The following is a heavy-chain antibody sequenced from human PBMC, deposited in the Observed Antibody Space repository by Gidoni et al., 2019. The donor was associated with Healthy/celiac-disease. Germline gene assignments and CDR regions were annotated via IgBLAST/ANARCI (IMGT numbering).Heavy chain of an antibody. J-gene: IGHJ6*03. CDR3: ARRGYCSSTSRLYYYYYYMDV. Sequence: QVQLVESGGGVVQPGRSLRLSCAASGFTFSSYGMHWVRQAPGKGLEWVAVIWYDGSNKYYADDVKGRLTISRENSKNTLYLQMNSLRAEDTAVYYCARRGYCSSTSRLYYYYYYMDVWGKGTTVTVSS. V-gene: IGHV3-33*01. CDR2: IWYDGSNK. CDR1: GFTFSSYG. D-gene: IGHD2-2*01.